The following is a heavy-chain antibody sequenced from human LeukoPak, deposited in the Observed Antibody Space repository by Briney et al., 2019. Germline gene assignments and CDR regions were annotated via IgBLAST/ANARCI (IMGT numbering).Heavy chain of an antibody. J-gene: IGHJ4*02. V-gene: IGHV1-2*06. Sequence: GASVKVSCKASGYTFTGYYMHWVRQAPGQGLEWMGRINHNSGGTNYAQKFQGRVTMTRDTSISTAYMELSRLRSDDTAVYYCASGLETYYYGSGSDYWGQGTLVTVSS. D-gene: IGHD3-10*01. CDR2: INHNSGGT. CDR3: ASGLETYYYGSGSDY. CDR1: GYTFTGYY.